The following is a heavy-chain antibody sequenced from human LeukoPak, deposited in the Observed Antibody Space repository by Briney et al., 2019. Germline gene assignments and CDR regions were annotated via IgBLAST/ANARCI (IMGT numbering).Heavy chain of an antibody. CDR1: GGSFSGYY. CDR3: AREERLLWFGELSTRPYYFDY. V-gene: IGHV4-34*01. CDR2: INHSGST. D-gene: IGHD3-10*01. J-gene: IGHJ4*02. Sequence: SETLSLTCAVYGGSFSGYYWSWIRQPPGKGLEWIGEINHSGSTNYNPSLESRVTISVDTSKNQFSLKLSSVTAADTAVYYCAREERLLWFGELSTRPYYFDYWGQETLVTVSS.